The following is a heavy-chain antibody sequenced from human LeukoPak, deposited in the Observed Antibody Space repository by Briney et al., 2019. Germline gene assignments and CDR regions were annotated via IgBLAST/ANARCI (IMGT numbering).Heavy chain of an antibody. J-gene: IGHJ4*02. CDR2: IYHSGSP. Sequence: SETLSLTCAVSGGSISSNNWWGWVRQPPGKGLEWIGEIYHSGSPNYNPSLKSRVTISADKSRNHFSLNLSSVTAADTAVYYCARVNINNWHSCDYWGQGTLVTVSS. CDR3: ARVNINNWHSCDY. D-gene: IGHD1-1*01. V-gene: IGHV4-4*02. CDR1: GGSISSNNW.